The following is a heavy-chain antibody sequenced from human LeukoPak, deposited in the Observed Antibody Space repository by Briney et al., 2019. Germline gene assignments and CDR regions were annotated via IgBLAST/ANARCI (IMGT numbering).Heavy chain of an antibody. V-gene: IGHV4-59*01. D-gene: IGHD3-3*01. Sequence: PSETLSLTCTVSGGSISSYYWSWIRQPPGKGLEWIGYIYYSGSTNYNPSLKSRVTISVDTSKNQFSLKLSSVTAADTAVYYCARVFLEWDYYFDHWGQGTLVTVSS. CDR3: ARVFLEWDYYFDH. CDR2: IYYSGST. CDR1: GGSISSYY. J-gene: IGHJ4*02.